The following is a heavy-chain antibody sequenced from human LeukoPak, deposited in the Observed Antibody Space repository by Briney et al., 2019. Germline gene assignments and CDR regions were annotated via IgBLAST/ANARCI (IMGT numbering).Heavy chain of an antibody. Sequence: SETLSLTCAVSGFFISSGYYWGWIRQPPGKGLEWIGGVSHSGSTFYTPSLKSRVTISVDPSRNQFSLKLSSLTAADTAVYYCASTALGYCTTSSFPDYWGPGTLVTVSS. V-gene: IGHV4-38-2*01. D-gene: IGHD2-2*01. CDR1: GFFISSGYY. J-gene: IGHJ4*02. CDR2: VSHSGST. CDR3: ASTALGYCTTSSFPDY.